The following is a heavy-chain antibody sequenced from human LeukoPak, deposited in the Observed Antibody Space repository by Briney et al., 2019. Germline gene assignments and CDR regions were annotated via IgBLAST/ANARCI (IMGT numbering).Heavy chain of an antibody. D-gene: IGHD1-26*01. J-gene: IGHJ4*02. Sequence: PGGSLRLSCAVSGFTFSSYWMHWVRQAPGKGLVWVSRINTDGSSTDYADSVKGRFTISRDNAKNTLYLQMNSLRAEDTAVYYCAKDSSNIMGARLDYWGQGTLVTVSS. CDR1: GFTFSSYW. V-gene: IGHV3-74*01. CDR2: INTDGSST. CDR3: AKDSSNIMGARLDY.